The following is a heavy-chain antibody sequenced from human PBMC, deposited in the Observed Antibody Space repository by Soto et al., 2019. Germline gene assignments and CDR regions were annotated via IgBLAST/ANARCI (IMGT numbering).Heavy chain of an antibody. J-gene: IGHJ6*02. CDR2: INHSGST. CDR1: GGSFSGYY. D-gene: IGHD3-10*01. CDR3: ARGPMVGYYGSGSYYKRNYYYGMDV. V-gene: IGHV4-34*01. Sequence: SDTLSLTCAVYGGSFSGYYCRWIRPPPGKGLEWIGEINHSGSTNYNPSLKSRVTISVDTSKNQFSLKLSSVTAADTAVYYCARGPMVGYYGSGSYYKRNYYYGMDVWGQGTTVS.